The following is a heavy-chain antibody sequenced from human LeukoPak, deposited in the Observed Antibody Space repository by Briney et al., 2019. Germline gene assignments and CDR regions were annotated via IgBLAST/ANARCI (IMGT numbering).Heavy chain of an antibody. CDR1: GGSISSYY. Sequence: SETLSLTCTVSGGSISSYYWSWIRQSPGKGLEWIGHIYPSGSTYYNPSLKSRVTISVGRSNKQLSLRVTSVTAADTAVYYCAREVRGGTVDYFYYMDVWGKGTTVTVSS. CDR2: IYPSGST. V-gene: IGHV4-59*12. D-gene: IGHD1-7*01. J-gene: IGHJ6*03. CDR3: AREVRGGTVDYFYYMDV.